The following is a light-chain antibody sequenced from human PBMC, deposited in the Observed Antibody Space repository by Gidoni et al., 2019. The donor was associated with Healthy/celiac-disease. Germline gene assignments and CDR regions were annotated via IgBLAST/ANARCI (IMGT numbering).Light chain of an antibody. J-gene: IGKJ1*01. Sequence: EIAMTQSPATLSVSPGERATLACRASQSVSSNLAWYQQKPGQAPRLLIDGASTRATGIPARFSGSGSGTEFTLTISSLQSEDFAVYYCQQYNNWPRTFXXXTKVEIK. CDR3: QQYNNWPRT. CDR2: GAS. CDR1: QSVSSN. V-gene: IGKV3-15*01.